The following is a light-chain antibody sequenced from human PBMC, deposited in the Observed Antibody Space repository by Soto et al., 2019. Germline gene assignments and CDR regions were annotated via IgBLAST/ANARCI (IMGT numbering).Light chain of an antibody. J-gene: IGLJ1*01. V-gene: IGLV2-8*01. CDR3: SSYAGINYFYV. Sequence: QSVLTQPPSASGSPGQSVTISCTGTSRDVGGFDSVSWYQLHPGRAPTLLIYEVNRRPSGVPDRFSGSKSGNTASLTVSGLQTDDEADYYCSSYAGINYFYVFGTRTKVTVL. CDR2: EVN. CDR1: SRDVGGFDS.